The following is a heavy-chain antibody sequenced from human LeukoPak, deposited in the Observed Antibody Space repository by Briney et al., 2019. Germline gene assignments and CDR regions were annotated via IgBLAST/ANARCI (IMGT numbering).Heavy chain of an antibody. Sequence: GGSLRLSCAASGFTFSDYYMRWIRQAPGKGREWVSYIISSDSTIYSADSVKGRFTISRDNARHSLYLQMNSLRAEDTAVYYCARDQRDYDFWSGSNYFYYYMDVWGKGTTVTVSS. D-gene: IGHD3-3*01. CDR3: ARDQRDYDFWSGSNYFYYYMDV. CDR2: IISSDSTI. J-gene: IGHJ6*03. V-gene: IGHV3-11*04. CDR1: GFTFSDYY.